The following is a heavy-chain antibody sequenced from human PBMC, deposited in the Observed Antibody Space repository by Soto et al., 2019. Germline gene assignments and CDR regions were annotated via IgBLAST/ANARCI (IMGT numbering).Heavy chain of an antibody. CDR1: GFTFSSYA. Sequence: EVQLVESGGGLVQPGGSLRLSCAASGFTFSSYAMHWVRQAPGKGLEYVSVISSNGGSTDYANSVNGRFTISRDNSKNTLYLQMGSLRAEDMAVYYCARGYGYYVDYWGQGTLVTVSS. D-gene: IGHD5-18*01. CDR3: ARGYGYYVDY. V-gene: IGHV3-64*01. J-gene: IGHJ4*02. CDR2: ISSNGGST.